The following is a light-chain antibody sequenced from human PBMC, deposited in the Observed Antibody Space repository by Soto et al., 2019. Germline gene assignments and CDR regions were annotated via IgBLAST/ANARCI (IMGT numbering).Light chain of an antibody. Sequence: EIVMTQSPATLSVSPGERASLSCRASQSVGNSLAWYQHKPGQAPRLLIYDVSNRATGIPARFSGSGSGTEFSLTISSLQSEDFAVYYCQQYSKWPITFGQGTRLEI. CDR1: QSVGNS. J-gene: IGKJ5*01. CDR2: DVS. CDR3: QQYSKWPIT. V-gene: IGKV3D-15*01.